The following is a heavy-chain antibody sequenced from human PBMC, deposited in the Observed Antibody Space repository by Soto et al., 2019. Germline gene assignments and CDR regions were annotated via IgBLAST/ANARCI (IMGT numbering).Heavy chain of an antibody. Sequence: ASVKVSCKTSGYTFTSYYMHLVRQAPGQGLEXXXIXNXTXGXXXXAQKFQGRVTMTRDTSTSTVYMELSSLRSEDTAVYYCARESTLAYWGQGTLLTVSS. V-gene: IGHV1-46*01. CDR1: GYTFTSYY. CDR3: ARESTLAY. CDR2: XNXTXGXX. J-gene: IGHJ4*02.